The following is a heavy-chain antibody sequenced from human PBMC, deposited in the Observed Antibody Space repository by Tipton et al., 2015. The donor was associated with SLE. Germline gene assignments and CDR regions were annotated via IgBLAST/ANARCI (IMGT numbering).Heavy chain of an antibody. CDR2: IYYSGST. Sequence: TLSLTCTVSGGSISHSYYYWGWIRQPPGKGLEWIGRIYYSGSTYSNPSLKSRDTISGDTSKNQFSLKLSSVTAADTAVYYCARERYCSSSRCLTGYFYFLDVWGKGTTVTVSS. CDR1: GGSISHSYYY. D-gene: IGHD2-2*01. J-gene: IGHJ6*03. V-gene: IGHV4-39*07. CDR3: ARERYCSSSRCLTGYFYFLDV.